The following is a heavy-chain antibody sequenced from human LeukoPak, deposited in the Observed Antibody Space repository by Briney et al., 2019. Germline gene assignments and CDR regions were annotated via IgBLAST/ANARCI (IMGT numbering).Heavy chain of an antibody. Sequence: GGSLRLSCAASGFTFSSYGMHWVRQAPGEGLEWVAVISYDGSNKYYADSVKGRFTISRDNSKNTLYLQMNSLRAEDTAVYYCARGKQQLATEFDYWGQGTLVTVSS. CDR3: ARGKQQLATEFDY. J-gene: IGHJ4*02. V-gene: IGHV3-30*03. CDR2: ISYDGSNK. D-gene: IGHD6-13*01. CDR1: GFTFSSYG.